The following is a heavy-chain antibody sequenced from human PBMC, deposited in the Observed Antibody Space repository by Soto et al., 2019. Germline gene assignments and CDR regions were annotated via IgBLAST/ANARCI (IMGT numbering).Heavy chain of an antibody. CDR1: GYTFTSYG. Sequence: QVQLVQSGAEVKKPGASVKVSCKASGYTFTSYGISWVRQAPGQGLEWMGWISAYNGNTNYAQKLQGRVTMSTDTSTSTAYMELRSLRSDDTAVYYCATLQPLDCGGDCYSADYWGQGTLVTVSS. J-gene: IGHJ4*02. V-gene: IGHV1-18*01. CDR2: ISAYNGNT. D-gene: IGHD2-21*01. CDR3: ATLQPLDCGGDCYSADY.